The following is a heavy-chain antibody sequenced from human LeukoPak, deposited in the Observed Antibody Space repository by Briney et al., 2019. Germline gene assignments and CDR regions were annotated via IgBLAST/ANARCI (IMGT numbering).Heavy chain of an antibody. CDR2: ISSSSSTI. CDR3: ARVGHAYDAQLHWFDP. CDR1: GFTFSSYS. J-gene: IGHJ5*02. D-gene: IGHD1-1*01. Sequence: PGGSLRLSCAASGFTFSSYSMNWVRQAPGKGLEWVSYISSSSSTIYYADSVKGRITISRDNAKNSLYLQMNSLRAEDTAVYYCARVGHAYDAQLHWFDPWGQGTLVTVSS. V-gene: IGHV3-48*01.